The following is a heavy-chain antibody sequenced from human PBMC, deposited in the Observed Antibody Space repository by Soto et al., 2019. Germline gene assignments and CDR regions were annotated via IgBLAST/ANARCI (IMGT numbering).Heavy chain of an antibody. D-gene: IGHD5-12*01. CDR3: ARDTSIVATTWEYYYIDV. V-gene: IGHV3-7*01. J-gene: IGHJ6*03. CDR1: GFTFGNYR. CDR2: IKHDGFEK. Sequence: GGSLRLSCAASGFTFGNYRMSWVRQAPGKGLEWVANIKHDGFEKYYVDSVKGRFTVSRDNAKNSQYLQMDSLRAEDTAVYYCARDTSIVATTWEYYYIDVWGKGTTVTVSS.